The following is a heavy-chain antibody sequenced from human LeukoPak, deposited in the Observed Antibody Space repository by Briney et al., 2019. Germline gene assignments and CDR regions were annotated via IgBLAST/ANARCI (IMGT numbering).Heavy chain of an antibody. D-gene: IGHD6-13*01. CDR2: ISSSGSTI. CDR1: GFTFSDYY. J-gene: IGHJ6*03. V-gene: IGHV3-11*04. CDR3: ARDCKSSSWYNWYYYYMDV. Sequence: GGSLRLSCAASGFTFSDYYMSWIRQAPGKGLEWVSYISSSGSTIYYADSVKGRFTISRDNAKNSLYLQMNSLRAEDTAVYYCARDCKSSSWYNWYYYYMDVWGKGTTVTVSS.